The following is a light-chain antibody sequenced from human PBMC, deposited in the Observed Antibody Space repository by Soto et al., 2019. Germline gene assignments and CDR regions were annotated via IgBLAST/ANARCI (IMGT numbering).Light chain of an antibody. CDR2: GAS. CDR3: QQYGSSGT. J-gene: IGKJ1*01. Sequence: IVFTQSAVTLSLSPRERATLSCRASQSVSNNYLAWYQQKPGQAPRLLIYGASNRATGIPDRFSGSGSGTDFTLTISRLEPEDFAVYYCQQYGSSGTFGQGTKVDIK. V-gene: IGKV3-20*01. CDR1: QSVSNNY.